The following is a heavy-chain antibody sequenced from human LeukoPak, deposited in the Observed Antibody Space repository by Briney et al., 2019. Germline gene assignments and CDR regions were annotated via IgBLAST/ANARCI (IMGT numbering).Heavy chain of an antibody. CDR2: IRYDGSNK. Sequence: GGSLRLSCAASGFTFSSYAMHWVRQAPGKGLEWVTFIRYDGSNKYYAESVKGRFTITRDNSKNTLYLQMSSLRAEDTAVYYCAKAIHSSSSGVVDYWGQGTLVTVSS. V-gene: IGHV3-30*02. CDR3: AKAIHSSSSGVVDY. D-gene: IGHD6-6*01. CDR1: GFTFSSYA. J-gene: IGHJ4*02.